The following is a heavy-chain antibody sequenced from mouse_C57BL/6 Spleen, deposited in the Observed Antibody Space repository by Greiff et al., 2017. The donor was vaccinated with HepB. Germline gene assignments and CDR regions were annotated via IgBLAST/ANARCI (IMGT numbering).Heavy chain of an antibody. V-gene: IGHV1-55*01. CDR1: GYTFTSYW. Sequence: VKLQQPGAELVKPGASVKMSCKASGYTFTSYWITWVKQRPGQGLEWIGDIYPGSGSTNYNEKFKSKATLTVDTSTSTAYMQLSSLTSEDSAVYYCARVRLLHFDVWGTGTTVTVSS. J-gene: IGHJ1*03. CDR3: ARVRLLHFDV. CDR2: IYPGSGST. D-gene: IGHD2-3*01.